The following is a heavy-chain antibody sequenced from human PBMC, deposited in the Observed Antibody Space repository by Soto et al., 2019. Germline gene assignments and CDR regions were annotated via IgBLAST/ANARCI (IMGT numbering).Heavy chain of an antibody. J-gene: IGHJ5*02. D-gene: IGHD3-3*01. CDR3: ARGGGTILAPLP. CDR2: INSNSGAT. V-gene: IGHV1-2*02. CDR1: GYTFTGYF. Sequence: QVQPVQSGAEVKKPGASVKVSCKASGYTFTGYFMHWVRQAPGQGLEWMGWINSNSGATKYAQKFQGRVTLSRDTSISTAYMELSGLRSDDTAVYYCARGGGTILAPLPWGQGTLVTVSS.